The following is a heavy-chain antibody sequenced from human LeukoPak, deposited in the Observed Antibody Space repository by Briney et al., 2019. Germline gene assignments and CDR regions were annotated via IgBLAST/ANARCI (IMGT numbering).Heavy chain of an antibody. Sequence: GASVKVSCKASGYTFTGYYMHWVRQAPGQGLEWMGWINPNSGGTNYGRVTMTRDTSISTAYMELSRLRSDDTAVYYCVRGAWDTAMALDYWGQGTLVTVSS. J-gene: IGHJ4*02. CDR2: INPNSGGT. D-gene: IGHD5-18*01. V-gene: IGHV1-2*02. CDR1: GYTFTGYY. CDR3: VRGAWDTAMALDY.